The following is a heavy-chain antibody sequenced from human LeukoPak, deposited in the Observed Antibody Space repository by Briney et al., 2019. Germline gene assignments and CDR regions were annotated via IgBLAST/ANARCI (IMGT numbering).Heavy chain of an antibody. CDR3: ARQVDYSNYGFDY. J-gene: IGHJ4*02. D-gene: IGHD4-11*01. CDR1: GLTFSSYW. CDR2: IKQDGSEK. V-gene: IGHV3-7*01. Sequence: GGSLRLSCAASGLTFSSYWMSWVRQAPGKGLEWVANIKQDGSEKYYVDSVKGRFTISRDNAKNSLYLQMNSLRAEDTAVYYCARQVDYSNYGFDYWGQGTLVTVSS.